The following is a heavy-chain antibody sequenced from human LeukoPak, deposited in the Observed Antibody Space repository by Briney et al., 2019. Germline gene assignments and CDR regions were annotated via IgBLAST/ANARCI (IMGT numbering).Heavy chain of an antibody. CDR1: GFTFSSYE. CDR3: ARSVYYDFWSGYLGYYYYGMDV. V-gene: IGHV3-48*03. CDR2: IGSSGSTI. J-gene: IGHJ6*02. Sequence: SGGSLRLSCAASGFTFSSYEMNWVRQAPGKGLEWVSYIGSSGSTIYYADSVKGRFTISRDNAKNSLYLQMNSLRAEGTAVYYCARSVYYDFWSGYLGYYYYGMDVWGQGTTVTVSS. D-gene: IGHD3-3*01.